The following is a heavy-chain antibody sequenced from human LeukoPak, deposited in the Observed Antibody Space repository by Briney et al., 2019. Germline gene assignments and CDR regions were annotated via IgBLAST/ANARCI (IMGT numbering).Heavy chain of an antibody. CDR3: ARGRKSGSSWPFEY. D-gene: IGHD6-13*01. CDR2: IYSGGNT. CDR1: GFTVSSSC. J-gene: IGHJ4*02. Sequence: GGSLRLSCAASGFTVSSSCVRWVRQAPGKGLGWISLIYSGGNTYYPYSVEGRFTISRDNSKHTLFLQMNSLRAEDTAVYYCARGRKSGSSWPFEYWGQGTLVTVSS. V-gene: IGHV3-53*01.